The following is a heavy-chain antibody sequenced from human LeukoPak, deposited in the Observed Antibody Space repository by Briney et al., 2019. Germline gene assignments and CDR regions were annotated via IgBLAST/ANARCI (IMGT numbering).Heavy chain of an antibody. CDR1: GGSISSGGYY. CDR2: IYYSGST. V-gene: IGHV4-31*03. CDR3: ARAPAQYGFWSGYYTEPKYYFDY. Sequence: SQTLSLTCTVSGGSISSGGYYWSWIRQHPGKGLEWIGYIYYSGSTYYNPSLKSRVTISVDTSKNQFSLKLSSVTAADTAVYYCARAPAQYGFWSGYYTEPKYYFDYWGQGTLVTVSS. J-gene: IGHJ4*02. D-gene: IGHD3-3*01.